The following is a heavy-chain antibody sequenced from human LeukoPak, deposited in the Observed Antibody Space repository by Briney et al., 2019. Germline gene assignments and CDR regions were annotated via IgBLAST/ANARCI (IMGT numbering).Heavy chain of an antibody. J-gene: IGHJ4*02. V-gene: IGHV3-23*01. CDR2: ISSRGDST. CDR1: GFIFSNYA. CDR3: VKGPRPDITVAHTVEN. Sequence: GGSLRLSCAASGFIFSNYAMSWVRQVPGRGLEWVSTISSRGDSTYVADSVKGRFTISRDNSKNSLYLQVNTVRAEDTAVYYCVKGPRPDITVAHTVENWGQGTLVTVSS. D-gene: IGHD6-19*01.